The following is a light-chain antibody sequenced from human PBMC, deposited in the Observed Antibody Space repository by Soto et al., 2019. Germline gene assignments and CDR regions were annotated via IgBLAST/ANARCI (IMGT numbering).Light chain of an antibody. CDR3: QQYGGPPRT. J-gene: IGKJ5*01. Sequence: EIVLTQSPGTLSLSPGESATLSCRASRSLDSGQLAWYQQKVGRAPSLLIHDAFIRATGIPDRFSGSGSGTDFTVSIARLEPEDFAVHYCQQYGGPPRTFGRGTRLETK. CDR1: RSLDSGQ. V-gene: IGKV3-20*01. CDR2: DAF.